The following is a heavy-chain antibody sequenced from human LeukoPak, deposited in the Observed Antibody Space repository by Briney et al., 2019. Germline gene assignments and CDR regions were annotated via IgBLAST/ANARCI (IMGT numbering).Heavy chain of an antibody. CDR3: ARVGSVFVVGSGWFDP. CDR1: GGTFSSYA. Sequence: SVKVSCKASGGTFSSYAISWVRQAPGQGLEWMGRIIPILGIANYTQKFQGRVTITADKSTSTAYMELSSLRSEDTAVYYCARVGSVFVVGSGWFDPWGQGTLVTVSS. J-gene: IGHJ5*02. V-gene: IGHV1-69*04. D-gene: IGHD2-2*01. CDR2: IIPILGIA.